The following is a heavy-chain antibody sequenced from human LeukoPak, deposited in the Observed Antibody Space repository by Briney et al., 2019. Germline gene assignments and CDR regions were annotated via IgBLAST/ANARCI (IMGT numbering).Heavy chain of an antibody. CDR3: ALNRGSGWYFHY. Sequence: GGSLRLSCAPSGFIFSSYAMHWVRHAPGEGLGCVAVISYDGSNKYADSVKGRFTISRDNSKNTLYLQMNSLRAEDTAVYYCALNRGSGWYFHYWGQGTLVTVSS. J-gene: IGHJ4*02. D-gene: IGHD6-19*01. CDR2: ISYDGSNK. CDR1: GFIFSSYA. V-gene: IGHV3-30*04.